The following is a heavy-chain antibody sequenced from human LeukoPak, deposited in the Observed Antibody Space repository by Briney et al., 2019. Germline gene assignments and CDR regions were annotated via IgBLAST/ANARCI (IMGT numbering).Heavy chain of an antibody. CDR1: GFTFSSFS. V-gene: IGHV3-21*04. CDR3: AKGTKRVMTIPDN. CDR2: TSSSSAYT. J-gene: IGHJ4*02. Sequence: PGGSLRLSCAASGFTFSSFSLIWVRQAPGKVLEWVSSTSSSSAYTFYAESGKGRFTISRDSAKNSLFLQMNSLRAEDTAMYYCAKGTKRVMTIPDNWGQGILVTVSS. D-gene: IGHD1/OR15-1a*01.